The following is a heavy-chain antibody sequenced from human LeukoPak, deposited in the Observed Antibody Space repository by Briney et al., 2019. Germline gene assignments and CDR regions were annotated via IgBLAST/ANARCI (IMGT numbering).Heavy chain of an antibody. CDR1: GITFRNYG. CDR3: ASVWRALGYTIDY. J-gene: IGHJ4*02. Sequence: GGSLRLSCAASGITFRNYGMHWVRQAPGKGLEWVAIIWYDGSNKYYADSVKGRFTISRDNSKNTLYLQMNSLRVEDTAVYYCASVWRALGYTIDYWGQGTQVAASS. CDR2: IWYDGSNK. V-gene: IGHV3-33*01. D-gene: IGHD5-18*01.